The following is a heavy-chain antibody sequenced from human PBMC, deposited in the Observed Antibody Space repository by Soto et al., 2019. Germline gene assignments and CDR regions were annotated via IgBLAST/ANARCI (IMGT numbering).Heavy chain of an antibody. J-gene: IGHJ4*02. CDR3: ARDDCSGGSCYGY. Sequence: GGSLRLSCAASGFTVSSNYMSWVRQAPGRGLEWVSVIYSGGSTYYADSVKGRFTISRDNSKNTLYLQMNSLRAEDTAVYYCARDDCSGGSCYGYWGQGTLVTVSS. CDR2: IYSGGST. CDR1: GFTVSSNY. V-gene: IGHV3-66*01. D-gene: IGHD2-15*01.